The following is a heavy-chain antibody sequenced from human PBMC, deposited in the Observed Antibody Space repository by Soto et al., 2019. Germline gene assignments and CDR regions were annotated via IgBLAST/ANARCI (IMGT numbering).Heavy chain of an antibody. D-gene: IGHD3-10*01. CDR1: GFTFSSYA. CDR2: ISGSGGST. V-gene: IGHV3-23*01. CDR3: VRVGDKFSYFDY. J-gene: IGHJ4*02. Sequence: GGSLRLSCAASGFTFSSYAMSWVRQAPGKGLEWVSAISGSGGSTYYADSVKGRFTISRDNSKNTLYLQMNSLRAEDTAVYYCVRVGDKFSYFDYWGQGTLVTVSS.